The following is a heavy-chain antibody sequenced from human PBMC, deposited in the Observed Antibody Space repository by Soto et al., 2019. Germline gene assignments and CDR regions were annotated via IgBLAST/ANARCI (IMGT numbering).Heavy chain of an antibody. D-gene: IGHD6-13*01. CDR3: ASSHAGAHITAAVH. Sequence: SETLSLTCTVSGGSISSDDSYWSWIRQTPGKGLEWIGCVHHSGSTYYNPSLKSRVTISVDRSKNQFSLKLSSVTAADTAVYYCASSHAGAHITAAVHWGQGTLVTVSS. CDR2: VHHSGST. V-gene: IGHV4-30-4*01. CDR1: GGSISSDDSY. J-gene: IGHJ4*02.